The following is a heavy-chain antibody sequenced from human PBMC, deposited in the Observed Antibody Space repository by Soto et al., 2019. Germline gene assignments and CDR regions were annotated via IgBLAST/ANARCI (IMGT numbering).Heavy chain of an antibody. CDR2: IYFTGNT. V-gene: IGHV4-39*01. CDR3: AGQTFTIAAASYGRSDWFDP. Sequence: SETLSLTCSASGGSITSSSHFWGWVRQPPGKGLEWIGTIYFTGNTYYTPSLKSRLTMSIDTSKNEFSLRLNSVTAADTAVYYCAGQTFTIAAASYGRSDWFDPWGPGTLVTVS. CDR1: GGSITSSSHF. J-gene: IGHJ5*02. D-gene: IGHD6-25*01.